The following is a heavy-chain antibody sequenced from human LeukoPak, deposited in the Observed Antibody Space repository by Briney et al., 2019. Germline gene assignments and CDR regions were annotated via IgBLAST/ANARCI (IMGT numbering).Heavy chain of an antibody. D-gene: IGHD6-19*01. V-gene: IGHV7-4-1*02. J-gene: IGHJ4*02. Sequence: ASVKLSCKASGYTFTRYAMNWLRQAPGQGLEWMGWINPNPGNPTYAQAFTGRFVFFLDTSVSTAYLQISSLNTEDTAVYYCAIDQPVAGVSNFDSWGQGTLVTVSS. CDR1: GYTFTRYA. CDR3: AIDQPVAGVSNFDS. CDR2: INPNPGNP.